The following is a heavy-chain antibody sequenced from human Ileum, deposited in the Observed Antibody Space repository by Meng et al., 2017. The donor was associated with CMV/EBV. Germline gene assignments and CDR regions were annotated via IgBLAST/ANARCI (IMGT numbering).Heavy chain of an antibody. Sequence: GGSLRLSCAASGFAVSSTYMTWIRQAPGKGLEWVSVPYPGGSIYYADSVQGRVTISRDTSTNTLFLHMNSLRVDDTALYYCARDQLVALDSWGQGTLVTVSS. D-gene: IGHD2-8*02. J-gene: IGHJ4*02. CDR3: ARDQLVALDS. CDR2: PYPGGSI. V-gene: IGHV3-66*02. CDR1: GFAVSSTY.